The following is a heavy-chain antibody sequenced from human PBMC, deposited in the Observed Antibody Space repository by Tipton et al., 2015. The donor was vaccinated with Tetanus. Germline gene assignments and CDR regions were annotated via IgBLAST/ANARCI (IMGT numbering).Heavy chain of an antibody. CDR2: ITGTGRT. D-gene: IGHD3-10*01. CDR3: ATDRRGPGEVRGLDN. J-gene: IGHJ4*02. Sequence: LRLSCNVSGVSVTTYHWSWIRQPPGKGLEWIGYITGTGRTNYSPSLRNRLTISIDTSKTHFSLRLDSVTAADTAVYYCATDRRGPGEVRGLDNWGQGTLVTVSS. CDR1: GVSVTTYH. V-gene: IGHV4-59*02.